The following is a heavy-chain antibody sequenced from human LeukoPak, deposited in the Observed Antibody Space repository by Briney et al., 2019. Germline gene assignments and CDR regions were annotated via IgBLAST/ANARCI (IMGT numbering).Heavy chain of an antibody. CDR1: GYTFTSYA. D-gene: IGHD3-16*01. J-gene: IGHJ5*02. V-gene: IGHV7-4-1*02. CDR3: ARGASDYVWGSYYWFDP. CDR2: INTNTGNP. Sequence: ASVKVSCKASGYTFTSYAMNWVRQAPGQGLEWMGWINTNTGNPTYAQGFTGRFVFSLDTSVSTAYLQISSLKAEDTAVYYCARGASDYVWGSYYWFDPWGQGTLVTVSS.